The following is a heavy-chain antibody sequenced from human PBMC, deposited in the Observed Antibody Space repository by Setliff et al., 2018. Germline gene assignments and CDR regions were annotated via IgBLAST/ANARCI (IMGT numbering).Heavy chain of an antibody. Sequence: ASVKVSCKASGYTLSNSILSWVRQAPGQGLEWMGWISAYNGKTYFAQKFQDRITLTTGTSTNTGYLELRSLRSDDTAVYYCSRLVRYCTRTSCQRASGDDYWGQGTLVTVSS. J-gene: IGHJ4*02. D-gene: IGHD2-2*01. V-gene: IGHV1-18*01. CDR2: ISAYNGKT. CDR1: GYTLSNSI. CDR3: SRLVRYCTRTSCQRASGDDY.